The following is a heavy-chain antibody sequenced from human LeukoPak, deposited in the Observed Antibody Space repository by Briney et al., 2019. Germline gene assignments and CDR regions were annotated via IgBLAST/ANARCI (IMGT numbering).Heavy chain of an antibody. CDR2: IGWNSGSI. D-gene: IGHD2-15*01. CDR1: GFTFDDYA. CDR3: AKDMFSIVVVVAATGGAFDI. V-gene: IGHV3-9*01. J-gene: IGHJ3*02. Sequence: GGSLRLSCAASGFTFDDYAMHWVRQAPGKGLEWVSGIGWNSGSIGYADSVKGRFTISRDNAKNSLYLQMNSLRAEDTALYYCAKDMFSIVVVVAATGGAFDIWGQGTMVTVSS.